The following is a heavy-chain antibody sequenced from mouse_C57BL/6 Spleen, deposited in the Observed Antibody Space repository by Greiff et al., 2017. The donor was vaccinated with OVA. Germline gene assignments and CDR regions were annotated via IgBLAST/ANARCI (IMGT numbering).Heavy chain of an antibody. J-gene: IGHJ3*01. CDR3: ARSNYGYAGAWFAY. V-gene: IGHV1-82*01. Sequence: QVQLQQSGPELVKPGASVKISCKASGYAFSSSWMNWVKQRPGQGLEWIGRIYPGDGATNYTGKFKGKATLTADKSSSTAYMQLSSLTSEDSAVYFCARSNYGYAGAWFAYWGQGTLVTVSA. D-gene: IGHD2-2*01. CDR2: IYPGDGAT. CDR1: GYAFSSSW.